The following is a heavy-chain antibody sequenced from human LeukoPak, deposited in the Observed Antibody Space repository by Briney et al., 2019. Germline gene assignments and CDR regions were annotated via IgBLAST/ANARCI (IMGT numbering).Heavy chain of an antibody. J-gene: IGHJ1*01. CDR1: GGSISSYY. V-gene: IGHV4-59*01. CDR2: IYYSGST. Sequence: SETLSLTCTVSGGSISSYYWSWIRQPPGKGLEWIGYIYYSGSTNYNPSLKSRVTISVDTSKNQFSLKLSSVTAADTAVYYCARALYSSSLQHWGQGTLVTVSS. CDR3: ARALYSSSLQH. D-gene: IGHD6-13*01.